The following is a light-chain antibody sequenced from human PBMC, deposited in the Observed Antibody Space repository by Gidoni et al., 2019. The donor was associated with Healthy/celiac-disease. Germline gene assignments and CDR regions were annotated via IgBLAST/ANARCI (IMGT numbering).Light chain of an antibody. J-gene: IGKJ4*01. CDR1: HDISNY. V-gene: IGKV1-33*01. CDR2: DAS. Sequence: IQMTQSPSSLSAPVGDRVTITCQASHDISNYLNWYQQKPGKAPKLLIYDASNLETGVPSRLSGSGSGTDFTFTISSLQPEDIATYYCQQYDNLPLTFGGGTKVEIK. CDR3: QQYDNLPLT.